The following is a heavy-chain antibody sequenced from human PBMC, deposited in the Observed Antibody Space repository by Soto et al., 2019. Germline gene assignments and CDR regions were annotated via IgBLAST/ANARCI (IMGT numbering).Heavy chain of an antibody. V-gene: IGHV3-7*01. Sequence: GSLRLSCAASGFTFSISWMGWVRQAPGKGLEWVATIKQDGSEKYYVDSVKGRFTISRDNANNSLYLQMDSLRAEDTAVYYCARVVGFGWFDPWGLGTLVTVSS. D-gene: IGHD2-15*01. CDR3: ARVVGFGWFDP. CDR2: IKQDGSEK. CDR1: GFTFSISW. J-gene: IGHJ5*02.